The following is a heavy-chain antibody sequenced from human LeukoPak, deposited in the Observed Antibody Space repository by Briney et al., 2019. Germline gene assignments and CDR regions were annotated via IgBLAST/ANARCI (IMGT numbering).Heavy chain of an antibody. D-gene: IGHD3-10*02. Sequence: GGSLRLSCAASGFTFSRYNMNWVRQAPGKGLERVSSISTSSLYIYYADSVKGRFTISRDNAKNSLYLQMNSLRAEDTAVYYCAELGITMIGGVWGKGTTVTISS. CDR2: ISTSSLYI. CDR1: GFTFSRYN. CDR3: AELGITMIGGV. V-gene: IGHV3-21*01. J-gene: IGHJ6*04.